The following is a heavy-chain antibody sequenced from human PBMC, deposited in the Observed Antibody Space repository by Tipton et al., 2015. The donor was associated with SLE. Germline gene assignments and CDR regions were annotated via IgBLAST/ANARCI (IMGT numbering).Heavy chain of an antibody. CDR1: GGSFSGYY. J-gene: IGHJ4*02. CDR2: INHSGST. CDR3: AITPWTRGLSVY. D-gene: IGHD3/OR15-3a*01. V-gene: IGHV4-34*01. Sequence: TLSLTCAVYGGSFSGYYWSWIRQPPGKGLEWIGEINHSGSTNYNPSLKSRVTISVDTPKNQFSLKLSSVTAADTAVYYCAITPWTRGLSVYWGQGTRVAVSS.